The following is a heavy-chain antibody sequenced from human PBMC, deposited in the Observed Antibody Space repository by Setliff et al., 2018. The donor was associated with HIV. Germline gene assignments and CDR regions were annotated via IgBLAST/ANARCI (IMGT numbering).Heavy chain of an antibody. CDR1: GGSMNNYY. CDR3: AREPSTDHGNFDY. Sequence: SETLSLTCNVSGGSMNNYYWNWIRQSPGKGLEWIGYIFYNGRTSCNPSLNSRVTMSVDTSKNHVSLKLTSVTAADTAVYFCAREPSTDHGNFDYWGQGTLVTVSS. D-gene: IGHD2-2*01. CDR2: IFYNGRT. V-gene: IGHV4-59*01. J-gene: IGHJ4*02.